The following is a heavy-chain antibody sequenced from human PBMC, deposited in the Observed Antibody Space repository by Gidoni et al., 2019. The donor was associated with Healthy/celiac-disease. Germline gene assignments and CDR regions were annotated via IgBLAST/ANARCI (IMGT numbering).Heavy chain of an antibody. CDR3: SRGGRFHDY. CDR2: MSRSSSYL. D-gene: IGHD3-16*01. CDR1: GFPFRRYS. Sequence: EVQLVESGGGLVKPGGSLRLSCSDSGFPFRRYSMNWVRPAPGTGLGWVSFMSRSSSYLVHADSVKGRFPIPSDNAKNSLFLQMNILRAEGTALYFLSRGGRFHDYWGQGTLVTVSS. V-gene: IGHV3-21*01. J-gene: IGHJ4*02.